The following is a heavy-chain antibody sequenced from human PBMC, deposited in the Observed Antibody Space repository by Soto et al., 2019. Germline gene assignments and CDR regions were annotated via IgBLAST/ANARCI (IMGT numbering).Heavy chain of an antibody. J-gene: IGHJ6*02. D-gene: IGHD5-18*01. V-gene: IGHV4-30-4*01. Sequence: SETLSLTCTVSGGSISSGDYYWSWIRQPPGKGLEWIGYIYSSGTTYYNPSLKSRVTISVDTSKNQFSLKLTSVTAADTAVYYCARALIQLWPHYYYGMDVWGQGTTVTVSS. CDR3: ARALIQLWPHYYYGMDV. CDR1: GGSISSGDYY. CDR2: IYSSGTT.